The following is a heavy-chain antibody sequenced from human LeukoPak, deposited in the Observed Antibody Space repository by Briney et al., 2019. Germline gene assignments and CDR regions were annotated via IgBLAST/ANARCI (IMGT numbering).Heavy chain of an antibody. V-gene: IGHV4-38-2*01. J-gene: IGHJ5*02. CDR1: GYSISSAYY. D-gene: IGHD2-2*01. CDR2: ISHSGTT. CDR3: ARFGSTSGRGFDP. Sequence: PSETLSLTCAVSGYSISSAYYWGWIRQPPGKGLEWIGTISHSGTTYFNPSLKSRVTIFLDTSKNQFSLKLTSVTAADTAVYYCARFGSTSGRGFDPWGRGTLVTVSS.